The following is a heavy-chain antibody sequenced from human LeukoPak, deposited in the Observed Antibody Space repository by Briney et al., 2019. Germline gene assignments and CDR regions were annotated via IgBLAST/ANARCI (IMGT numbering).Heavy chain of an antibody. J-gene: IGHJ4*02. V-gene: IGHV1-69*04. CDR1: GGTFSSYA. Sequence: SVKVSCKASGGTFSSYAISWVRQAPGQGLEWMGRIIPILGIANYAQKFQGRVTITADKSTSTAYMELSSLRSEDTAVYYCAREITMVRGVIIGGFDYWGQGTLVTVSS. CDR3: AREITMVRGVIIGGFDY. D-gene: IGHD3-10*01. CDR2: IIPILGIA.